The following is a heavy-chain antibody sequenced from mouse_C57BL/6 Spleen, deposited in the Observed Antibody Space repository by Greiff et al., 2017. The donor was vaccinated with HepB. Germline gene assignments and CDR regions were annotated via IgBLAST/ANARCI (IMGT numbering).Heavy chain of an antibody. CDR1: GYTFTDYE. CDR2: IDPETGGT. D-gene: IGHD4-1*01. V-gene: IGHV1-15*01. Sequence: QVQLKQSGAELVRPGASVTLSCKASGYTFTDYEMHWVKQTPVHGLEWIGAIDPETGGTAYNQKFKGKAILTADKSSSTAYMELRSLTSEDSAVYYCTKLGRKGFDYWGQGTTLTVSS. CDR3: TKLGRKGFDY. J-gene: IGHJ2*01.